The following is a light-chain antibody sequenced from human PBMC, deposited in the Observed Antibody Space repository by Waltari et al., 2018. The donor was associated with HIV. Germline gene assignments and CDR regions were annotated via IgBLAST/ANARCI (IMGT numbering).Light chain of an antibody. V-gene: IGKV1-6*01. CDR1: QDITND. Sequence: AIQLTQSPSSLSAYVGDRLTIICRASQDITNDLSWYQQKPGKAPKALISSASTLQSGVPSRFSGSGSGTIFTLTISSLQSEDAASYYCLQGRSFPRTFGQGTNVEIK. J-gene: IGKJ1*01. CDR2: SAS. CDR3: LQGRSFPRT.